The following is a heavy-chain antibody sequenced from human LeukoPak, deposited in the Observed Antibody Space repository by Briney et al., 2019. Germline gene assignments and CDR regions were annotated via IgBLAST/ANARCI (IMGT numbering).Heavy chain of an antibody. CDR2: ISSSSSYI. CDR1: GFTFSSYR. D-gene: IGHD6-19*01. CDR3: ARDPRQYSSGWFDY. J-gene: IGHJ4*02. V-gene: IGHV3-21*01. Sequence: GGSLRLSCAASGFTFSSYRMTWVRQAPGKGLEWVSSISSSSSYIYYADSVKGRFTISRDNAKNSLYLQMNSLRAEDTAVYYCARDPRQYSSGWFDYWGQGTLVTVSS.